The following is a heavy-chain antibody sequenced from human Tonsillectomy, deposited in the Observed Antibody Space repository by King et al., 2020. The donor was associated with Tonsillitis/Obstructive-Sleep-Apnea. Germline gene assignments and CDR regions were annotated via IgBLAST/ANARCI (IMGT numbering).Heavy chain of an antibody. J-gene: IGHJ6*03. Sequence: QVQLVESGGGVVQPGRSLRLSCAASGFTFSRCAMHWVRQAPGKGLEWVAVISFNGANKQYADSVKGRFTISRDNSKNTLYLQMNSLRAEDTAVYYCAKDGWEDIVEVPAAIRDYYYYYMDVWGKGTTVTVSS. V-gene: IGHV3-30*18. CDR2: ISFNGANK. CDR1: GFTFSRCA. CDR3: AKDGWEDIVEVPAAIRDYYYYYMDV. D-gene: IGHD2-2*02.